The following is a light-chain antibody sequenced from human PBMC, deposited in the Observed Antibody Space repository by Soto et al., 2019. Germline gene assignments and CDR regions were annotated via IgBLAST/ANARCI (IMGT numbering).Light chain of an antibody. J-gene: IGLJ2*01. CDR1: SSNLGNNY. Sequence: QSVLTQPPSVSAAPGQKVTISCSGSSSNLGNNYVSWYQQLPGTAPKLLIYDNNKRPSGIPDRFSGSKSGTSATLGITGLQTGDEADYYCGTWDSSYVVFGGGTKLTVL. CDR3: GTWDSSYVV. CDR2: DNN. V-gene: IGLV1-51*01.